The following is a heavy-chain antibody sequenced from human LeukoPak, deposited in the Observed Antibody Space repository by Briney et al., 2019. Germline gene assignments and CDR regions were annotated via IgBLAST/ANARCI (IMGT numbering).Heavy chain of an antibody. D-gene: IGHD3-10*01. V-gene: IGHV3-33*01. CDR2: IWYAGSNK. CDR1: GFTFSSYG. J-gene: IGHJ6*04. Sequence: PGRSLRLSCAASGFTFSSYGMHWVRQAPGKGLEWGAVIWYAGSNKYYADSVKGRFTISRDNSKNTLYLQMTSLRAEDTAVYYCARDRGFGEPISYGMDVWGEGTTVTVSS. CDR3: ARDRGFGEPISYGMDV.